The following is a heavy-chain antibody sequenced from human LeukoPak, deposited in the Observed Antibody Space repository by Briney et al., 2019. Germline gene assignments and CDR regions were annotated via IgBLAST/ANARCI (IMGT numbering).Heavy chain of an antibody. V-gene: IGHV4-34*01. J-gene: IGHJ5*02. CDR2: INHSGST. Sequence: SETLSLTCAVYGGSFSGYYWSWVRQPPGKGLEWIGEINHSGSTNYNPSLKSRVTISVDTSKNQFPLKLSSVTAADTAVYYCARRRGIVVVPAAYNWFDPWGQGTLVTVSS. CDR1: GGSFSGYY. CDR3: ARRRGIVVVPAAYNWFDP. D-gene: IGHD2-2*01.